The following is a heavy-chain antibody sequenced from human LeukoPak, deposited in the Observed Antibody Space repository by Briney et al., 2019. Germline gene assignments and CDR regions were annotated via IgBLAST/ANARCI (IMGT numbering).Heavy chain of an antibody. D-gene: IGHD3-16*01. Sequence: GGCLRLSCAASGFTFSTYSMNWVRQAPGKGLEWVSYISASSGTIYYADSVKGRFTISRDNARNSLYLQMNSLRAEDTAVYYCARRSEFGVLYYMDVWGKGTTVTVSS. CDR1: GFTFSTYS. J-gene: IGHJ6*03. CDR2: ISASSGTI. CDR3: ARRSEFGVLYYMDV. V-gene: IGHV3-48*01.